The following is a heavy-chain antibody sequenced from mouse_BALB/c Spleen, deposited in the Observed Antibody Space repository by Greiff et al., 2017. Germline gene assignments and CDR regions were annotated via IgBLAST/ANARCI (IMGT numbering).Heavy chain of an antibody. CDR3: ARSIYYFDY. CDR2: ISSGSSTI. CDR1: GFTFSSFG. J-gene: IGHJ2*01. V-gene: IGHV5-17*02. Sequence: EVKVVESGGGLVQPGGSRKLSCAASGFTFSSFGMHWVRQAPEKGLEWVAYISSGSSTIYYADTVKGRFTISRDNPKNTLFLQMTSLRSEDTAMYYCARSIYYFDYWGQGTTLTVSS. D-gene: IGHD2-3*01.